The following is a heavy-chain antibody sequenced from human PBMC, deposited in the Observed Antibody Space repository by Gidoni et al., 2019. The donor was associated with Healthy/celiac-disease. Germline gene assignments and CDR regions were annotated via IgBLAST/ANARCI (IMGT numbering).Heavy chain of an antibody. D-gene: IGHD4-17*01. CDR1: GGSISSSIYY. Sequence: QLQLQESGPGLVQPSETLSVTCTVSGGSISSSIYYWGWIRQPPGKGLEWIGSIDYSGSTYYNPSLNSRVTISVDTSKNQFSLKLSSVTAADTAVYYCASYGDYFDYWGQGTLVTVSS. CDR3: ASYGDYFDY. CDR2: IDYSGST. V-gene: IGHV4-39*01. J-gene: IGHJ4*02.